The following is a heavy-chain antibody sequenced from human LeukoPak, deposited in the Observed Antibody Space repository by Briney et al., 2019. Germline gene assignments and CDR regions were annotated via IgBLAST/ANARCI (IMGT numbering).Heavy chain of an antibody. V-gene: IGHV4-39*01. CDR2: IYHSGST. Sequence: SETLSLTCTVSGASISGSNYYWVWIRQPPGKGLDWIGSIYHSGSTYYNPSPKSRVTISVDTSKNQFSLNLSSVTAADTAVYYCARHRCGGDCLRAYYFDYWGQGALVTVSS. J-gene: IGHJ4*02. D-gene: IGHD2-21*02. CDR1: GASISGSNYY. CDR3: ARHRCGGDCLRAYYFDY.